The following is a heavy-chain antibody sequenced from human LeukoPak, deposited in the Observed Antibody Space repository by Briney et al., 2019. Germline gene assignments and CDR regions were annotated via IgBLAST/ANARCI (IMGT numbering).Heavy chain of an antibody. Sequence: ASVKVSCKASGYTFTSYDISWVRQAPGQGLEWMGWISTDHGNTNFAQRLQGRVTMTTDTSTSTAYMELRSLRSDDTAVYYCARVGPHRKMATTRYHFDYWGQGTLVTVSS. V-gene: IGHV1-18*01. D-gene: IGHD5-24*01. CDR1: GYTFTSYD. J-gene: IGHJ4*02. CDR3: ARVGPHRKMATTRYHFDY. CDR2: ISTDHGNT.